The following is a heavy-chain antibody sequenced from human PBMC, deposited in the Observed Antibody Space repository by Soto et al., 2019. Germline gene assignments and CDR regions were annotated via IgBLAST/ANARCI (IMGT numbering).Heavy chain of an antibody. V-gene: IGHV3-23*01. CDR3: AKAGGGYTKWHFDS. D-gene: IGHD5-12*01. Sequence: EVQLLESGGGSVQPGGSLRLSCAASGFSFSGYAMAWVRQAPGKGLEWVSGSSGSGATTYYADSVKGRCTISRDNSKNTLSLQVNRLSAEDTAVYYCAKAGGGYTKWHFDSWGHGSLVTVSS. CDR2: SSGSGATT. CDR1: GFSFSGYA. J-gene: IGHJ4*01.